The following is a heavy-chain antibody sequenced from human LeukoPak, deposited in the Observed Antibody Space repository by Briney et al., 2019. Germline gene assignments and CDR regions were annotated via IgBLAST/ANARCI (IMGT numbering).Heavy chain of an antibody. Sequence: SETLSLTCTVSGASITSYYWRWSRQPPGKGLEWIGDIYYSGSTNSNPSLKSRVTISVDTSRNQFSLKLSSVTAADTAVYYCARVAYSSGYYYFDYWGQGTLVTVSS. V-gene: IGHV4-59*08. CDR3: ARVAYSSGYYYFDY. CDR2: IYYSGST. CDR1: GASITSYY. D-gene: IGHD6-25*01. J-gene: IGHJ4*02.